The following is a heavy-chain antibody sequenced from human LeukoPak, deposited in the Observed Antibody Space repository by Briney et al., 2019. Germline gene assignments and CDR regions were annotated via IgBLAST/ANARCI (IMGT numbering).Heavy chain of an antibody. Sequence: SETLSLTCTVSGGSISSSSYYWGWIRQPPGKGLEWIGSIYYSGSTYYNPSLKSRVTISVDTSKNQFSLKLSSVTAADTAVYYCARDRVAVAGVNWFDPWGQGTLVTVSS. CDR1: GGSISSSSYY. D-gene: IGHD6-19*01. CDR3: ARDRVAVAGVNWFDP. CDR2: IYYSGST. V-gene: IGHV4-39*07. J-gene: IGHJ5*02.